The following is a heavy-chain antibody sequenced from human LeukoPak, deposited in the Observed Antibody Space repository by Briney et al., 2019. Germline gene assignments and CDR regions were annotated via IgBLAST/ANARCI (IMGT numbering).Heavy chain of an antibody. CDR2: IYYSGST. CDR3: ARLLLTST. Sequence: PSETLSLTCTVSGDSISSSSYYWGWIRQPPGKGLEWIGSIYYSGSTYYSPSLKSRVTISVDTSKNQFSLKLSSVTAADTAVYYCARLLLTSTWGQGTMVTVSS. CDR1: GDSISSSSYY. V-gene: IGHV4-39*07. J-gene: IGHJ3*01. D-gene: IGHD2-15*01.